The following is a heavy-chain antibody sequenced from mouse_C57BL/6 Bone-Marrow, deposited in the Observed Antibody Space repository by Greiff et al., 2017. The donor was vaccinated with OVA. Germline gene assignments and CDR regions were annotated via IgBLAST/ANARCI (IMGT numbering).Heavy chain of an antibody. CDR3: ARGLYYDYDPPFAY. Sequence: QVQLKQPGAELVKPGASVKMSCKASGYTFTSYWITWVKQRPGQGLEWIGDIYPGSGSTNYNEKFKSKATLTVDTSSSTAYMQLSSPTSEDSAVYYCARGLYYDYDPPFAYWGQGTLVTVSA. V-gene: IGHV1-55*01. J-gene: IGHJ3*01. D-gene: IGHD2-4*01. CDR1: GYTFTSYW. CDR2: IYPGSGST.